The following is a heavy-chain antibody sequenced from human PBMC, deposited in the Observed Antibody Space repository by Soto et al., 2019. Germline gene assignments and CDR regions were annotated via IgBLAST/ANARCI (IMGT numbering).Heavy chain of an antibody. CDR2: ISYDGSNK. CDR1: GFTFSSYA. CDR3: ARERYYDSSGNAGS. D-gene: IGHD3-22*01. J-gene: IGHJ5*02. V-gene: IGHV3-30-3*01. Sequence: GGSLRLSCAASGFTFSSYAMHWVRQAPGKGLEWVAVISYDGSNKYYADSVKGRFTISRDNSKNTLYLQMNSLRAEDTAVYYCARERYYDSSGNAGSWGQGTLVTVSS.